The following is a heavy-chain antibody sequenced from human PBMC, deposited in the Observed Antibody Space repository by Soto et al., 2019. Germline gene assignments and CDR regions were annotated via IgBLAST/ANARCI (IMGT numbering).Heavy chain of an antibody. CDR1: GGSISSGDYY. CDR2: IYYSGST. V-gene: IGHV4-30-4*01. CDR3: ARVSPEYSSSSFDY. J-gene: IGHJ4*02. D-gene: IGHD6-6*01. Sequence: SETLSLTCTVSGGSISSGDYYWSWIRQPPGKGLEWIGYIYYSGSTYYNPSLKSRVTISVDTSKNQFSLKLSSVTAADTAVYYCARVSPEYSSSSFDYWGQGTLVSVSS.